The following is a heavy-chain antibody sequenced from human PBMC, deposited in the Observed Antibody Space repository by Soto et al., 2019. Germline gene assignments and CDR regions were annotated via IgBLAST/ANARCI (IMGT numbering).Heavy chain of an antibody. CDR2: INPKSGGT. CDR3: AWGDSTDCSYGVCSFFYNHDMDV. CDR1: GYSFTDYH. V-gene: IGHV1-2*04. J-gene: IGHJ6*02. Sequence: QVQLVQSGAEVKKPGASVKVSCKASGYSFTDYHIHWVRQAPGQGLEWLGRINPKSGGTSTAQKFQGWVTMTTDTSISTASMELARLTSDDSAIFYCAWGDSTDCSYGVCSFFYNHDMDVWGQGTTVTVSS. D-gene: IGHD2-8*01.